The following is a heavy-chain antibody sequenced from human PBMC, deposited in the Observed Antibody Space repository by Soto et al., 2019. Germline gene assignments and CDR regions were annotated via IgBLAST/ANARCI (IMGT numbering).Heavy chain of an antibody. D-gene: IGHD6-19*01. J-gene: IGHJ5*02. CDR1: GGTFSSYA. V-gene: IGHV1-69*13. Sequence: SVKVSCKASGGTFSSYAISWVRQAPGQGLEWMGGIIPIFGTANYAQKLQGRVTITADESTRTDYMELSSLRSEDTAVYYCARDRRAVAGPSRGFDPCGQRILVTVSS. CDR2: IIPIFGTA. CDR3: ARDRRAVAGPSRGFDP.